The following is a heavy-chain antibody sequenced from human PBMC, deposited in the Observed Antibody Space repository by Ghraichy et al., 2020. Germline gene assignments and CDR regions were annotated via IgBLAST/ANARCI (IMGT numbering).Heavy chain of an antibody. CDR2: TSNDGSNK. Sequence: LSLTCAASGFTFSNYAMHWVRQAPGKGLEWVAFTSNDGSNKYYEDSVRGRFTISRDNSNNTLYLQMNSLRAEDTALYYCAKGDTDFFGGFDYWGQGTLVTVS. CDR1: GFTFSNYA. CDR3: AKGDTDFFGGFDY. D-gene: IGHD3-16*01. J-gene: IGHJ4*02. V-gene: IGHV3-30*18.